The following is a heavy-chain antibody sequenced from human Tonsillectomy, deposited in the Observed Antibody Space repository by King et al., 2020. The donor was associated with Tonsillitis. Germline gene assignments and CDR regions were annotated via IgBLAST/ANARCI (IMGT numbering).Heavy chain of an antibody. CDR3: ARHEYSGYEEEH. D-gene: IGHD5-12*01. V-gene: IGHV3-7*01. Sequence: EVQLVESGGGLVQPGGSLRLSCAASGFTFSSYWMSWVRQAPGKGREWVANINQDGSEKYYVDSVKGRFTISRDYAKNSLYLQMNSLRAEDTAVYYCARHEYSGYEEEHWGQGTLVTVSS. CDR2: INQDGSEK. CDR1: GFTFSSYW. J-gene: IGHJ1*01.